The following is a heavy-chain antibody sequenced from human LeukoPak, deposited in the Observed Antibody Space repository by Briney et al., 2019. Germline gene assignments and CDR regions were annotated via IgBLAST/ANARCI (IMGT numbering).Heavy chain of an antibody. CDR3: ARGDITIFGVVANRFDP. J-gene: IGHJ5*02. V-gene: IGHV4-34*01. CDR1: GGSFSGYY. CDR2: INHSGST. Sequence: PSETLSLTCAVYGGSFSGYYWSWIRQPPGKGLEWIGEINHSGSTNYNPFLKSRVTISVDTSKNQFSLKLSSVTAADTAVYYCARGDITIFGVVANRFDPWGQGTLVTVSS. D-gene: IGHD3-3*01.